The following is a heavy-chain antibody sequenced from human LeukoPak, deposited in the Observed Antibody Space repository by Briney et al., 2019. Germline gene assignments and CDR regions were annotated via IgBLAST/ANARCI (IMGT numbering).Heavy chain of an antibody. CDR2: INPHSGET. J-gene: IGHJ1*01. CDR1: GYTFTGYY. V-gene: IGHV1-2*02. Sequence: GASVKVSCKASGYTFTGYYMHWVRQAPGQGLEWMGWINPHSGETKYAQKFQGRVTMTRDTSITTAYMELNSLRSDDTAVYYCAKMGYCSITSCYPHLSTDYFQHWGPGTLVSVSS. CDR3: AKMGYCSITSCYPHLSTDYFQH. D-gene: IGHD2-2*01.